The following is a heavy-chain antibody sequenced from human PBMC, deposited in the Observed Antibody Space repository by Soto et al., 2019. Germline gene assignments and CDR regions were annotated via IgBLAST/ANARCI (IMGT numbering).Heavy chain of an antibody. Sequence: SETLSLTCAVYGGSFSGYYWSWIRQPPGKGLEWIGEINHSGSTNYNPSLKSRVTISVDTSKNQFSLKLSSVTAADTAVYYCARGTYYYGSGSPGPAGDTEYFQHWGQGTLVTVSS. J-gene: IGHJ1*01. CDR3: ARGTYYYGSGSPGPAGDTEYFQH. V-gene: IGHV4-34*01. CDR2: INHSGST. D-gene: IGHD3-10*01. CDR1: GGSFSGYY.